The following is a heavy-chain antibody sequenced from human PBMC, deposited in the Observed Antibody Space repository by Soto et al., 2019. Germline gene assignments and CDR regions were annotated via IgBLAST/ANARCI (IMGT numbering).Heavy chain of an antibody. J-gene: IGHJ6*02. CDR3: ARTSSSWLYYYYYGMDV. V-gene: IGHV4-59*08. D-gene: IGHD6-13*01. Sequence: QVQLQESGPGLVKPSETLSLTCTVSGGSISSYYWSWIRQPPGKGLEWIGYIYYSGSTNYNPSLKRRVTISVDTSKNQFSLKLSSVTAADTAVYYCARTSSSWLYYYYYGMDVWGQGTTVTVSS. CDR2: IYYSGST. CDR1: GGSISSYY.